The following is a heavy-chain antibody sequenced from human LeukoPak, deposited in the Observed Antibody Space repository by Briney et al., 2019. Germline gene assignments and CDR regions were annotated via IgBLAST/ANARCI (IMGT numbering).Heavy chain of an antibody. CDR3: ARVEMATMRESGFDY. CDR2: IYYSGST. V-gene: IGHV4-30-4*01. Sequence: PSQTLSLTCTVSGGSISSGDYYWSWIRQPPGKGLEWIGYIYYSGSTYYTPSLRGRVTISVDTSKNQFSLNLSSVTAADTAVYYCARVEMATMRESGFDYWGQGTLVTVSS. D-gene: IGHD5-24*01. CDR1: GGSISSGDYY. J-gene: IGHJ4*02.